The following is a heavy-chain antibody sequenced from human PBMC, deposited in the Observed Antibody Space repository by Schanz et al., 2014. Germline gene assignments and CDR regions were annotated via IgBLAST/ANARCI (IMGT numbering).Heavy chain of an antibody. Sequence: QVQLVQSGAEMKKPGASVKVSCKASGYTFTSYGINWVRQAPGQGLEWMGRVIPILGVTHYAQKFQGRVTITADRSTSTAYMELSSLRSEDTAVYYCARGYGDSPTDFWGQGTLVTVSS. D-gene: IGHD4-17*01. CDR2: VIPILGVT. CDR3: ARGYGDSPTDF. CDR1: GYTFTSYG. V-gene: IGHV1-69*09. J-gene: IGHJ4*02.